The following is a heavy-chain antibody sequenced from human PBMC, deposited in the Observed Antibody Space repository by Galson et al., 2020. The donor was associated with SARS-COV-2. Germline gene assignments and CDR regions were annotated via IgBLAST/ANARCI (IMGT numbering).Heavy chain of an antibody. J-gene: IGHJ4*02. D-gene: IGHD3-22*01. CDR1: GFTFSSYG. CDR3: AKDGSDYYDSSGEIDY. Sequence: TGGSLRLSCAASGFTFSSYGMHWVRQAPGKGLEWVAVISYAGSNKYYADSVKGRFTISRDNSKNTLYLQMNSLRAEDTAVYYCAKDGSDYYDSSGEIDYWGQGTLVTVSS. CDR2: ISYAGSNK. V-gene: IGHV3-30*18.